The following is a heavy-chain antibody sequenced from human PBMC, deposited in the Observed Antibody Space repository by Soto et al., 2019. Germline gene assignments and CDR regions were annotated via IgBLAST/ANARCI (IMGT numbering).Heavy chain of an antibody. D-gene: IGHD6-13*01. V-gene: IGHV4-39*01. Sequence: SATLSLTCTVPGGSISSSSYYWGWFRQPPGKGLEWIGSIYYSGSTYYNPSLKSRVTISVDTSKNQFSLKLSSVTAADTAVYYCAIKYSRSNYYAIDAWGQGTTVT. CDR3: AIKYSRSNYYAIDA. CDR1: GGSISSSSYY. J-gene: IGHJ6*02. CDR2: IYYSGST.